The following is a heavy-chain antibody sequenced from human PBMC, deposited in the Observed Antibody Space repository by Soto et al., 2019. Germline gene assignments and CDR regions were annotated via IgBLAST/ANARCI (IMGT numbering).Heavy chain of an antibody. CDR3: ARDKGITMVVPWYYFDY. Sequence: GASVKASCTASGCSFTSNYMHWVRQAPGREPECMVIINPSGGSTSYAQRFRGRVTVTRDTATSTVYMELSSRRSEDTAVYYWARDKGITMVVPWYYFDYWS. CDR1: GCSFTSNY. D-gene: IGHD3-22*01. CDR2: INPSGGST. J-gene: IGHJ4*01. V-gene: IGHV1-46*01.